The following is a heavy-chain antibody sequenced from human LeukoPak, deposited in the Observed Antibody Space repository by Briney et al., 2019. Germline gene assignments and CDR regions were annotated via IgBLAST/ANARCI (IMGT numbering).Heavy chain of an antibody. Sequence: GASVKVSCKASGYSFTSFGISWVRQAPGQGLEWMGGIIPIFGTANYAQKFQGRVTITTDESTSTAYMELSSLRSEDTAVYYCARGVNPGRDSDGAFDIWGQGTMVTVSS. D-gene: IGHD5-24*01. J-gene: IGHJ3*02. V-gene: IGHV1-69*05. CDR2: IIPIFGTA. CDR1: GYSFTSFG. CDR3: ARGVNPGRDSDGAFDI.